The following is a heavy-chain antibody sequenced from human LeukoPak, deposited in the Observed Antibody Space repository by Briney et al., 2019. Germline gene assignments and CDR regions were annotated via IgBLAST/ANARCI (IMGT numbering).Heavy chain of an antibody. CDR2: ISYDGSNK. J-gene: IGHJ4*02. Sequence: PGGSLRLSCAASGFTFSSYGMHWVRQAPGKGLEWVAVISYDGSNKYYADSVKGRFTISRDNSKNTLYLQMNSLRAEDTAVYYCAKTYYDFWSGYYDYWGQGTLVTVPS. CDR1: GFTFSSYG. D-gene: IGHD3-3*01. CDR3: AKTYYDFWSGYYDY. V-gene: IGHV3-30*18.